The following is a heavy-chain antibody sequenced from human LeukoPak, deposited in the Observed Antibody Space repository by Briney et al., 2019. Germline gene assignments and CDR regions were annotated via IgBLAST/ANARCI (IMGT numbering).Heavy chain of an antibody. J-gene: IGHJ4*02. CDR2: IQYDGSNK. D-gene: IGHD3-10*01. Sequence: PGGSLRLSCAASGFTFSSYWLHWVRQAPGKGLEWVTFIQYDGSNKYYADSVKGRFTISRDNSKNTVYLQMNSLRTEDTAVYYCARSLTMVRAYDYWGQGTLVTVSS. CDR1: GFTFSSYW. V-gene: IGHV3-30*02. CDR3: ARSLTMVRAYDY.